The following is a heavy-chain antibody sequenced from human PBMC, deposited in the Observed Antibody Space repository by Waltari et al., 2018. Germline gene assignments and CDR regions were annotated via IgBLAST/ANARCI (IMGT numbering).Heavy chain of an antibody. CDR1: GFTVSSNY. V-gene: IGHV3-53*01. Sequence: EVQLVESGGGLIQPGGSLRLSCAASGFTVSSNYMTWVRQAPGKGLEGVAVIYSGGTTYYADSVKGRFTISRDNSKNTVYLQLNSLTVEDTAVYYCAREHYGGGFWGQGTLVTVSS. CDR2: IYSGGTT. D-gene: IGHD4-17*01. CDR3: AREHYGGGF. J-gene: IGHJ4*02.